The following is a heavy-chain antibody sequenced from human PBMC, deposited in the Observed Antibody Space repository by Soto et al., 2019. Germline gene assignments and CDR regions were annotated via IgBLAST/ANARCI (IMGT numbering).Heavy chain of an antibody. CDR1: GGTFSSYT. J-gene: IGHJ2*01. CDR2: IIPILGIA. D-gene: IGHD5-18*01. CDR3: ARVLADTAMAKDWYFDL. Sequence: KVSCKASGGTFSSYTISCVRQAPGQGLEWMGRIIPILGIANYAQKFQGRVTITADKSTSTAYMELSSLRAEDTALYHCARVLADTAMAKDWYFDLWGRGTLVTVSS. V-gene: IGHV1-69*02.